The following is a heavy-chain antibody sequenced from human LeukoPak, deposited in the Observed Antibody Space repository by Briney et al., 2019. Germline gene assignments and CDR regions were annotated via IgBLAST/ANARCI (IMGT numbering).Heavy chain of an antibody. CDR2: MNPNSGNT. J-gene: IGHJ5*02. V-gene: IGHV1-8*01. CDR3: ARGGVITMVRGVNRWFDP. D-gene: IGHD3-10*01. Sequence: ASVKVSCKASGYTFTSYDINWVRQATGQGLEWMGWMNPNSGNTGYAQKFQGRVTMTRNTSISTAYMELSSLRSEDTAVYYCARGGVITMVRGVNRWFDPWGQGTLVTVSS. CDR1: GYTFTSYD.